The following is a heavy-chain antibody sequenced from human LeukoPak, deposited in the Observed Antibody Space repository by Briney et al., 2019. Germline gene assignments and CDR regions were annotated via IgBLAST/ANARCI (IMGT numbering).Heavy chain of an antibody. CDR3: ARVFREQWLGNWYFDL. Sequence: SETLSLTCTVSGGSISSYYWSWIRQPPGKGLEWIGYIHYSGSTNYNPSLKSRVTISVDTSKNQFSLKLSSVTAADTAVYYCARVFREQWLGNWYFDLWGHGTLVTVSS. J-gene: IGHJ2*01. CDR1: GGSISSYY. D-gene: IGHD6-19*01. CDR2: IHYSGST. V-gene: IGHV4-59*12.